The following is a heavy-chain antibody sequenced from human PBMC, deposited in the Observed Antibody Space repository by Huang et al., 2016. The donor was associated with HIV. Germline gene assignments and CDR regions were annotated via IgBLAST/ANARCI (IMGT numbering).Heavy chain of an antibody. D-gene: IGHD3-10*01. CDR1: GGSIRSDNYY. Sequence: QLQLQESGPGLVKPSETLSLTCTVSGGSIRSDNYYWGWIRQPPGKGLECTGSIYYSGSPSYNPSLKRRATITVDASKNHFALRMRSVTAADTAVYYCARLPGSITMLRGVITDPYWGQGTLVTVSS. V-gene: IGHV4-39*02. CDR2: IYYSGSP. CDR3: ARLPGSITMLRGVITDPY. J-gene: IGHJ4*02.